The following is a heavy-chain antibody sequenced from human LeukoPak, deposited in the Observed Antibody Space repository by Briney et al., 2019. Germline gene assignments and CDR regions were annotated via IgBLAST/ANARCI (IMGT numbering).Heavy chain of an antibody. CDR1: GGSISSGGYY. V-gene: IGHV4-30-2*01. D-gene: IGHD3-10*01. J-gene: IGHJ4*02. CDR2: INHSGST. Sequence: PSQTLSLTCTVSGGSISSGGYYWSWIRQPPGKGLEWIGEINHSGSTNYNPSLKSRVTISVDTSKNQFSLKLSSVTAADTAVYYCARGQVRGVRGLGYWGQGTLVTVSS. CDR3: ARGQVRGVRGLGY.